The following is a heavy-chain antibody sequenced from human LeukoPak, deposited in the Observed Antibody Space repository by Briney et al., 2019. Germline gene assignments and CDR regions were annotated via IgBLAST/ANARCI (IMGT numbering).Heavy chain of an antibody. D-gene: IGHD3-10*01. V-gene: IGHV4-39*01. Sequence: PSETLSLTCSVSAGSISSSNYYWGWIRQPPGKGLEWIGSIYYSGRTYYNPSLKSRVTISVDTSKKQFSLKLSSVTAADTAVYYCARRAYYYGSGSFRKVSYYMDVWGKGTTVTISS. CDR3: ARRAYYYGSGSFRKVSYYMDV. CDR1: AGSISSSNYY. CDR2: IYYSGRT. J-gene: IGHJ6*03.